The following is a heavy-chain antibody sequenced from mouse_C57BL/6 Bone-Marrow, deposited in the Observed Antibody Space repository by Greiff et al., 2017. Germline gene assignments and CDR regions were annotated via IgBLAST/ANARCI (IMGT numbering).Heavy chain of an antibody. CDR3: AREIRRGFAY. J-gene: IGHJ3*01. V-gene: IGHV1-55*01. CDR2: IYPGSGST. D-gene: IGHD2-12*01. Sequence: QVHVKQPGAELVKPGASVKMSCKASGYTFTSYWITWVKQRPGQGLEWIGDIYPGSGSTNYNEKFKSKATLTVDTSSSTAYMQLSSLTSEDSAVYYCAREIRRGFAYWGQGTLVTVSA. CDR1: GYTFTSYW.